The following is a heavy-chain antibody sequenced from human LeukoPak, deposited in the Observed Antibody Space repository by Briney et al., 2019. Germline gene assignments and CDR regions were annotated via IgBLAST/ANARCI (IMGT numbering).Heavy chain of an antibody. Sequence: SETLSLTCAVYGGSFSGYYWSWICQPPGKGLEWIGEINHSGSTNYNPSLKSRVTISVDTSKNQFSLKLSSVTAADTAVYYCARDDYGDYNYWGQGTLVTVSS. V-gene: IGHV4-34*01. CDR2: INHSGST. CDR1: GGSFSGYY. D-gene: IGHD4-17*01. CDR3: ARDDYGDYNY. J-gene: IGHJ4*02.